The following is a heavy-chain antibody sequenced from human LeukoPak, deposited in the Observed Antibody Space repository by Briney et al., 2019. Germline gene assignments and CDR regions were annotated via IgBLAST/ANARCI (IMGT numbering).Heavy chain of an antibody. CDR2: INPNNGDT. J-gene: IGHJ6*03. Sequence: ASVKVSCKASGYTFTGYYVHWVRQTPGQGLEWMGYINPNNGDTHYAQKFQGRVTMTRDTSITTAYMELSRLTSDDTAVYYCTRTHNMDVWGKGTTVTISS. CDR3: TRTHNMDV. CDR1: GYTFTGYY. V-gene: IGHV1-2*02.